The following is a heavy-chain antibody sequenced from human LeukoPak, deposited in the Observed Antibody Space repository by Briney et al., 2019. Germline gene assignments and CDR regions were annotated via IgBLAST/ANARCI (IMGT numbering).Heavy chain of an antibody. J-gene: IGHJ3*02. V-gene: IGHV3-23*01. CDR1: GFTFSSYA. CDR2: ISGSGGST. D-gene: IGHD3-22*01. CDR3: ANRGDYYDSSGYQNHRLNDAFDI. Sequence: GGSLRLSCAASGFTFSSYAMSWVRQAPGKGLEWVSAISGSGGSTYYADSVKGRFTISRDNSKNTLYLQMNSLRAEDTAVYYCANRGDYYDSSGYQNHRLNDAFDIWGQGTMVTVSS.